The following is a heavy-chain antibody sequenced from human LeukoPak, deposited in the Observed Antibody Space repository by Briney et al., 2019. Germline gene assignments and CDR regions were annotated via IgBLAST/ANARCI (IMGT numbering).Heavy chain of an antibody. D-gene: IGHD3-22*01. V-gene: IGHV1-18*01. CDR2: ISAYNGNT. CDR3: ARNYYDSSGYYYFDY. J-gene: IGHJ4*02. CDR1: GYTFTSYG. Sequence: ASVKVSCKASGYTFTSYGITWVRQAPGQGLEWMGWISAYNGNTNYAQKLQGRVTMTTDTSTSTAYMELRSLRSDDTAVCYCARNYYDSSGYYYFDYWGQGTLVTVSS.